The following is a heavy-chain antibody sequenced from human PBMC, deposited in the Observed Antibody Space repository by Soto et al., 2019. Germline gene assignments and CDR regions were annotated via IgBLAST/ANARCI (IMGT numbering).Heavy chain of an antibody. D-gene: IGHD6-19*01. CDR3: VRLEGIAVAGTGAFDI. CDR1: GGSISSGGYY. Sequence: SETLSLTCTVSGGSISSGGYYRSWIRQHPGKGLEWIGYIYYSGSTYYNPSLKSRVTISVDTSKNQFSLKLSSVTAADTAVYYCVRLEGIAVAGTGAFDIWGQGTMVTVSS. J-gene: IGHJ3*02. CDR2: IYYSGST. V-gene: IGHV4-39*01.